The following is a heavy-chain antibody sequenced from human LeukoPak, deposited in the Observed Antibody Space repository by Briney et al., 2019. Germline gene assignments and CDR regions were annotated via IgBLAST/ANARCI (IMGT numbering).Heavy chain of an antibody. Sequence: SETLSLTCTVSGGSISSSSYYWGWIRQPPGKGLEWIGYIYYSGSTNYNPSLKSRVTISVDTSKNQFSLKLSSVTAADTAVYYCARLDGVYAWAFDIWGQGSMVTVSS. V-gene: IGHV4-61*05. D-gene: IGHD2/OR15-2a*01. CDR2: IYYSGST. CDR1: GGSISSSSYY. J-gene: IGHJ3*02. CDR3: ARLDGVYAWAFDI.